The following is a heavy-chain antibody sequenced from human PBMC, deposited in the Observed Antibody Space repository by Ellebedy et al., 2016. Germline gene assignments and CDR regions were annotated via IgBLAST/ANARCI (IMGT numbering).Heavy chain of an antibody. Sequence: GGSLRLXCAASGFTFSSYGMHWVRQAPGKGLEWVAVISYDGSNKYYADSVKGRFTISRDNSKNTLYLQMNSLRAEDTAVYYCARDQRALLWFGEYSLRDIWGQGTMVTVSS. CDR3: ARDQRALLWFGEYSLRDI. V-gene: IGHV3-30*03. J-gene: IGHJ3*02. CDR2: ISYDGSNK. CDR1: GFTFSSYG. D-gene: IGHD3-10*01.